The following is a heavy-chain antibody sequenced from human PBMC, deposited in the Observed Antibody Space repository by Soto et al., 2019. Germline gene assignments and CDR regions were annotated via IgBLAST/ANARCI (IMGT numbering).Heavy chain of an antibody. V-gene: IGHV3-7*03. Sequence: DVKLVESGGGLVQPGDSLRLSCEVSGFTFSMYSMSWVRQSPGKGLEWVAKIPQDGVDGHYADSVKGRVTISRDNGKNSLYLQLNTLRAEDTAVYYCARDHLILPAHDFFYGSDVWGRGATVTVSS. D-gene: IGHD2-21*02. CDR3: ARDHLILPAHDFFYGSDV. CDR1: GFTFSMYS. J-gene: IGHJ6*02. CDR2: IPQDGVDG.